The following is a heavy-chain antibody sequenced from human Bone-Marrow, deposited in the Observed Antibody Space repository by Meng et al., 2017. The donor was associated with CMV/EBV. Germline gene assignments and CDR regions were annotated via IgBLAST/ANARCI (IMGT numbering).Heavy chain of an antibody. CDR2: ISGSGGST. CDR3: AKASLGIDY. V-gene: IGHV3-23*01. CDR1: GFTFSSYS. J-gene: IGHJ4*02. Sequence: GESLKISCAASGFTFSSYSMNWVRQAPGKGLEWVSAISGSGGSTYYADSVKGRFTISRDNFKNTLYLQMNSLRAEDTAVYYCAKASLGIDYWGQGTLVTVSS. D-gene: IGHD2-2*01.